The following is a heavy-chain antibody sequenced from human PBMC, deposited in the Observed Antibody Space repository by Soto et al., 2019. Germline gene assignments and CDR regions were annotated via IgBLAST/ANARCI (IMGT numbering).Heavy chain of an antibody. CDR3: AGRVIGSSRAFDI. V-gene: IGHV3-23*01. D-gene: IGHD3-10*01. J-gene: IGHJ3*02. CDR2: ISDGGDLT. CDR1: GFAFSSHP. Sequence: GGSLRLSCAASGFAFSSHPMSWVRQAPEKGLEWVAGISDGGDLTYNADSVRGRFTISRDNSRNTLYLQMNSLRAEDTAVYYCAGRVIGSSRAFDIWGQGTVVTVSS.